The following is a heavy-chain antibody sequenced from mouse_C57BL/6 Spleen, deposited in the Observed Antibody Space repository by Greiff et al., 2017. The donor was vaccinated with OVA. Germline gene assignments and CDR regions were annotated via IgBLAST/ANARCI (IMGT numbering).Heavy chain of an antibody. CDR1: GFSLTSYG. Sequence: QVHVKQSGPGLVQPLQRLSITCTVSGFSLTSYGVHWVRQSPGKGLEWMGVIWSGGSTDYNAAFITRLSISKDNYKCKIFFKMISLQADDTAIYYCANYGCYGPWFAYWGQGTLVTVSA. CDR3: ANYGCYGPWFAY. D-gene: IGHD2-2*01. V-gene: IGHV2-2*01. J-gene: IGHJ3*01. CDR2: IWSGGST.